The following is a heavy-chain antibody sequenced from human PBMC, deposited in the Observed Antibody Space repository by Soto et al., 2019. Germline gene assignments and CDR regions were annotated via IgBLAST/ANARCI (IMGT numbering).Heavy chain of an antibody. D-gene: IGHD3-10*01. V-gene: IGHV2-5*02. CDR1: GFSLSNRGVG. Sequence: ITLKESGPTLVKPTQTLTLTCTFSGFSLSNRGVGVGWIRQPPGKALEWLALIYWDDDKRYSPYLKSRLTITKDTSKNHVVLTLTKLDTVDTATSYCARGGWTTYYSPFFDYWGQGTLVTVSS. CDR3: ARGGWTTYYSPFFDY. CDR2: IYWDDDK. J-gene: IGHJ4*02.